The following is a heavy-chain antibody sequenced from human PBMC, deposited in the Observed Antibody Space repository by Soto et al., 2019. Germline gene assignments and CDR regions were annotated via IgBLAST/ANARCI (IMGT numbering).Heavy chain of an antibody. V-gene: IGHV3-21*01. Sequence: GGSLRLSCAASGFTFSSYSMNWVRQAPGKGLEWVSSISSSSSYIYYADSVKGRFTISRDNAKNSLYLQMNSLRAEDTAVYYCARAQEYSYVINWFDPWGQGTLVTVSS. J-gene: IGHJ5*02. CDR2: ISSSSSYI. CDR1: GFTFSSYS. D-gene: IGHD5-18*01. CDR3: ARAQEYSYVINWFDP.